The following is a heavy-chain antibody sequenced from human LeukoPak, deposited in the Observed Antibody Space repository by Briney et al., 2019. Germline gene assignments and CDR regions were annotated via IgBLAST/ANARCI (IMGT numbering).Heavy chain of an antibody. J-gene: IGHJ4*02. D-gene: IGHD6-19*01. CDR1: GFSFSDNY. V-gene: IGHV3-11*05. CDR2: ISDSGSYT. CDR3: ARARGAGPGGHFDY. Sequence: PGGSLRLSCAASGFSFSDNYMSWIRQAPGKGLEWVSYISDSGSYTNYPDSVKGRFTISRDNAKNSLYLQMNSLRDEDTAVYYCARARGAGPGGHFDYWGQGTLVTVSS.